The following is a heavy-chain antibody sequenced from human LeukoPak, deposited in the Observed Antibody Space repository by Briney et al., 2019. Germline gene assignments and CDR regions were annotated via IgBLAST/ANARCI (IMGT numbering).Heavy chain of an antibody. J-gene: IGHJ6*03. CDR1: GFTVSNSY. CDR2: IYSGGST. V-gene: IGHV3-66*02. D-gene: IGHD4-23*01. CDR3: ARERRYGGNPEYMDV. Sequence: GGSLRLSCAASGFTVSNSYMSWVRQAPGKGLEWVSIIYSGGSTYYADSVKGRFTISRDNSKNTLYLQMNSLRVEDTAVYYCARERRYGGNPEYMDVWGKGTTVTVSS.